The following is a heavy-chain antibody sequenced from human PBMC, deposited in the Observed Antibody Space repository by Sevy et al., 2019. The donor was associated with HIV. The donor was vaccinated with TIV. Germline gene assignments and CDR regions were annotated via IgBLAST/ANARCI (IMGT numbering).Heavy chain of an antibody. D-gene: IGHD3-22*01. V-gene: IGHV1-69*13. CDR2: IIPIFGTA. J-gene: IGHJ3*02. CDR1: GGTFSSYA. CDR3: ARAGLEYYDSSGYPIPFDI. Sequence: ASVKVSCKASGGTFSSYAISWVRQAPGQGLEWMGGIIPIFGTANYAQKSQGRVTITADESTSTAYMELSSLRSEDTAVYYCARAGLEYYDSSGYPIPFDIWGQETMVTVSS.